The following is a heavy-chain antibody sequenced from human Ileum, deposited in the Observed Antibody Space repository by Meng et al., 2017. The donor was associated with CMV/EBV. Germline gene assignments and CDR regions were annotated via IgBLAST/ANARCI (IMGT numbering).Heavy chain of an antibody. D-gene: IGHD6-13*01. CDR3: ATDRLLSSRWYFDY. J-gene: IGHJ4*02. CDR1: GFTVSNAW. V-gene: IGHV3-15*07. CDR2: IKSNSDGGAT. Sequence: SGFTVSNAWMNWVRQAPGKGPEWVGRIKSNSDGGATDYTAPVRGRFTISRDDSQNTLYLQMNSLETEDTGVYYCATDRLLSSRWYFDYWGQGTLVTVSS.